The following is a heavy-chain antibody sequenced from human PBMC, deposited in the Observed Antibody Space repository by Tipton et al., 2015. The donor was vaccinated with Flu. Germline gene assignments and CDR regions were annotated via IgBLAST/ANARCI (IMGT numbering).Heavy chain of an antibody. CDR1: GFTFSDYW. V-gene: IGHV3-74*01. CDR3: ARDGDYSDYAPDF. CDR2: IDYEGKIT. Sequence: SLRLSCEASGFTFSDYWMHWVRQSPGKGLEWVSRIDYEGKITTYAESVKGRATISRDNDKNTLFLQIDSLGAEDTAVYYCARDGDYSDYAPDFWGQGTLVTVSS. J-gene: IGHJ4*02. D-gene: IGHD4-11*01.